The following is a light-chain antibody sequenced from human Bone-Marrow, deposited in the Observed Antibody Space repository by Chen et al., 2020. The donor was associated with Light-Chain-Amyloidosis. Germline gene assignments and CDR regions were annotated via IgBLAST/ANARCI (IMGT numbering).Light chain of an antibody. J-gene: IGKJ4*01. Sequence: EIVLTQSPGTLSLSPGEGANLSCRASQTISSNYLTLYQQKFGQAPRLLIYGSSSRATGIPDRFPGSGSGTDFTLTINRLEPEDFAMYYCQQYGTSPLTFGGGTKVEIK. CDR3: QQYGTSPLT. CDR1: QTISSNY. V-gene: IGKV3-20*01. CDR2: GSS.